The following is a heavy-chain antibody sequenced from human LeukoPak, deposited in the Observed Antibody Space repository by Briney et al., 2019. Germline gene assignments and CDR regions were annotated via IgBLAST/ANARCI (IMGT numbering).Heavy chain of an antibody. CDR2: ISGGGGST. D-gene: IGHD2-15*01. CDR3: ATKKEGSRTLDY. J-gene: IGHJ4*02. Sequence: GGSLRLSCAASGFTFSSYAMSWVRLAPGKGLEWVSAISGGGGSTYYADSAKGRFAISRDNCKNKLYLQMNSLRVEATAQYYCATKKEGSRTLDYWGQGTLVTVSS. CDR1: GFTFSSYA. V-gene: IGHV3-23*01.